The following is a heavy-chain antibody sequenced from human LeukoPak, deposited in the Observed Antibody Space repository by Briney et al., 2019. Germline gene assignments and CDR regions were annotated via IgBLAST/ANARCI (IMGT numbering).Heavy chain of an antibody. V-gene: IGHV4-59*01. J-gene: IGHJ5*02. Sequence: SETLSLTCTVSGGSISGYYWSWIRQPPGKGLEWIGYIYSSGSPNYTPSLKSRVTISVDTSKNQFSLMLKSVTAADTAVYYCAGRVAVVGSNWFDPWGQGTLVTVSS. CDR1: GGSISGYY. CDR3: AGRVAVVGSNWFDP. CDR2: IYSSGSP. D-gene: IGHD6-13*01.